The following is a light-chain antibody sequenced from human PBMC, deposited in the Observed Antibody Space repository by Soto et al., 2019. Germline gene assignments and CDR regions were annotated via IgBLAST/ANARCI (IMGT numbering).Light chain of an antibody. CDR2: GAS. Sequence: EIVLTQSPGTLSLSPGERATLSCRASQSVSSNYLAWYQHKPGQAPRLLIYGASNKATGIPDRFSGSGSGTDFTLTISRLEPEDFAVYYCQQYGRSSLTXGGGTKVDIK. V-gene: IGKV3-20*01. CDR1: QSVSSNY. J-gene: IGKJ4*01. CDR3: QQYGRSSLT.